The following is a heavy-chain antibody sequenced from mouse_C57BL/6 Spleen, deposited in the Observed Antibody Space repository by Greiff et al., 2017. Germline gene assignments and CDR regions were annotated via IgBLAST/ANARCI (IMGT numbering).Heavy chain of an antibody. CDR3: TRETSWDGFDY. CDR1: GFTFSSYA. V-gene: IGHV5-9-1*02. Sequence: EVKLVESGEGLVKPGGSLKLSCAASGFTFSSYAMSWVRQTPEKRLEWVAYISRGGDYIYSADTVKGRFTISRDNARNTLYLQMSSLKSEDTAMYYCTRETSWDGFDYWGQGTTLTVSS. D-gene: IGHD4-1*01. J-gene: IGHJ2*01. CDR2: ISRGGDYI.